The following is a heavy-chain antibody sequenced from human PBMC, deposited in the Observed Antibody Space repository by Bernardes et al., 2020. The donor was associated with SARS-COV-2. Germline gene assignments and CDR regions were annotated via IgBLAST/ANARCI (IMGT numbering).Heavy chain of an antibody. Sequence: SGPTLVKPTQTLTLTCSFSGFSLSTSGVGVGWIRQPPGRALEWLAVIYWDDDKRYSPSLKSRLIITKDTSKNLVILIMTDMDPVDTATYYCVHPGRYGGNPTGRSFDYWGQGILVTVSP. CDR1: GFSLSTSGVG. J-gene: IGHJ4*02. CDR2: IYWDDDK. CDR3: VHPGRYGGNPTGRSFDY. V-gene: IGHV2-5*02. D-gene: IGHD1-26*01.